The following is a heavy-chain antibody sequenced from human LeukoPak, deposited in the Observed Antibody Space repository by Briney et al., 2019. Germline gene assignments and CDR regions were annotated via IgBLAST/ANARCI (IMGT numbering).Heavy chain of an antibody. CDR3: ARAGDILTGP. CDR2: MNPNSGNT. D-gene: IGHD3-9*01. Sequence: AXVKVSCKASGYTFTSYDINWVRQAPGQGLEWMGWMNPNSGNTDYAQKFQGRVTMTRNTSISTAYMELSSLRSEDTAVYYCARAGDILTGPWGQGTLVTVSS. J-gene: IGHJ5*02. CDR1: GYTFTSYD. V-gene: IGHV1-8*01.